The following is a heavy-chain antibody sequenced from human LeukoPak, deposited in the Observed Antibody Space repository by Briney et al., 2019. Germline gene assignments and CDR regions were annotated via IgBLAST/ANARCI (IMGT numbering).Heavy chain of an antibody. D-gene: IGHD3-10*01. Sequence: GGSLRLSCAASGFTFDDYTMHWVRQAPGKGLEWVSLITWDGGSTYYADSVKGRFTISRDNSKNSLYLQMNSLRTEDTALYYCAKGKNTGSYLSHDDYWGQGTLVTVSS. J-gene: IGHJ4*02. V-gene: IGHV3-43*01. CDR1: GFTFDDYT. CDR2: ITWDGGST. CDR3: AKGKNTGSYLSHDDY.